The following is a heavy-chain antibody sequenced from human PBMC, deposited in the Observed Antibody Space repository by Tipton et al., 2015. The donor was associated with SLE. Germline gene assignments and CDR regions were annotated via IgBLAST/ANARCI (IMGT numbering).Heavy chain of an antibody. V-gene: IGHV4-59*01. CDR3: ARVGYSSSWYADY. CDR2: MYHSGST. J-gene: IGHJ4*02. CDR1: GASIRTYY. Sequence: TLSLTCAVSGASIRTYYWSWIRQSPGKGLEWIGHMYHSGSTNYNPSLASRVTISIDKSKNQLSLTLNSVTTADTAVYYCARVGYSSSWYADYWGQGTLVTVSS. D-gene: IGHD6-13*01.